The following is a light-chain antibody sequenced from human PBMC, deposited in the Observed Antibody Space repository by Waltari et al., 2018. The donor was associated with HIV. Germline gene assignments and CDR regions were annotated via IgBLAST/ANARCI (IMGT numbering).Light chain of an antibody. V-gene: IGLV3-21*04. CDR3: QVWDRFSDQAV. CDR2: DDS. Sequence: SYVLTQPPSVSVAPAKTASIICEGNNIGGTSVHWYQQQPGQAPVLLIYDDSDRSSGMPERLSGSNSGNTATLTISRVEAGDEADYHCQVWDRFSDQAVFGGGTKLTGL. J-gene: IGLJ2*01. CDR1: NIGGTS.